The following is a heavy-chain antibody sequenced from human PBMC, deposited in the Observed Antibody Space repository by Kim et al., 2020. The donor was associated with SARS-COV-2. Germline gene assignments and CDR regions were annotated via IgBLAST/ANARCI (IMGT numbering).Heavy chain of an antibody. D-gene: IGHD3-16*01. CDR3: ARDGQDYIWEY. CDR1: GFTFTTYN. J-gene: IGHJ4*02. Sequence: GGSLRLSCAGSGFTFTTYNINWVRQAPGKGLEWVSSISSSSSYIHYADSVKGRFTISRDNAKNSLYLQMNSLRAEDTAVYYCARDGQDYIWEYWGQGTLVTVSS. CDR2: ISSSSSYI. V-gene: IGHV3-21*01.